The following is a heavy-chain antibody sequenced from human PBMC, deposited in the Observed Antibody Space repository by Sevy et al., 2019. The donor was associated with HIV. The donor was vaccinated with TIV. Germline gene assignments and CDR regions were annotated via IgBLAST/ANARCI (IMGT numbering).Heavy chain of an antibody. D-gene: IGHD2-15*01. CDR2: IYYSGST. CDR3: ARGWVVVAAMGAFDI. CDR1: GGSISSSSYY. J-gene: IGHJ3*02. V-gene: IGHV4-39*01. Sequence: SETLSLTCTVSGGSISSSSYYWGWIRQPPGKGLKWIGSIYYSGSTYYNPSLKSRVTISVDTSKNQFSLKLSSVTAADTAVHYCARGWVVVAAMGAFDIWGQGTMVTVSS.